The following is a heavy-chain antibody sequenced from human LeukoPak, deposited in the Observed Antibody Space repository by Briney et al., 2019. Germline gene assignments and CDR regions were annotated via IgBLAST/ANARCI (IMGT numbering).Heavy chain of an antibody. J-gene: IGHJ3*02. CDR3: ARNYDSSGFSSVDI. Sequence: PSETLSLTCTVSGGSISSGDYYWSWIRQPPGKGLEWIGYIYYSGSTYYNPSLKSRVTISVDTSKNQFSLKLSSVTAADTAVYYCARNYDSSGFSSVDIWGQGTMVTVSS. CDR1: GGSISSGDYY. D-gene: IGHD3-22*01. CDR2: IYYSGST. V-gene: IGHV4-30-4*01.